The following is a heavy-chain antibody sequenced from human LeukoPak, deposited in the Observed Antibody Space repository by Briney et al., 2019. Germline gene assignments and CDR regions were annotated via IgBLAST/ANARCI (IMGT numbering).Heavy chain of an antibody. V-gene: IGHV3-20*04. CDR1: RFTFDDYG. J-gene: IGHJ4*02. CDR3: ARDNVDTAMVTRFFPLDY. Sequence: PGGSLRLSCAASRFTFDDYGMSWVRQAPGKGLEWVSGINWNGGSTGYADSVKGRFTISRDNAKNSLYLQMNSLRAEDTALYYCARDNVDTAMVTRFFPLDYWGQGTLVTVSS. CDR2: INWNGGST. D-gene: IGHD5-18*01.